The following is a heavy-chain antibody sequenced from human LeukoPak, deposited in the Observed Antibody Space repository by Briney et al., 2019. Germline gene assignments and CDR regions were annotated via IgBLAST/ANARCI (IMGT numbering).Heavy chain of an antibody. CDR3: GKAMDY. V-gene: IGHV3-7*03. CDR2: IKQDGSEK. CDR1: GFTFTSHW. J-gene: IGHJ4*02. Sequence: GGSLRLSCIATGFTFTSHWMHWVRQAPGKGLEWVANIKQDGSEKYYVDSVKGRFTISRDNAKNSLYLQMNSLRAEDTAVYYCGKAMDYWGQGTLVTVSS.